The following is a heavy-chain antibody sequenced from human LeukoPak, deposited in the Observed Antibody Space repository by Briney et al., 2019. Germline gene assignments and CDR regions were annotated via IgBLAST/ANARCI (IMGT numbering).Heavy chain of an antibody. J-gene: IGHJ4*02. V-gene: IGHV3-53*01. CDR1: GFTVSSNY. D-gene: IGHD5-12*01. CDR3: ATNSGWNYFDY. Sequence: GGSLRLSCAASGFTVSSNYMSWVRQAPGKGLEWVSAIYSGGTTYYADSVRGRFTISRDNSKNTLFLQMNSLRAEDTAVYYCATNSGWNYFDYWGQGTLVTVSP. CDR2: IYSGGTT.